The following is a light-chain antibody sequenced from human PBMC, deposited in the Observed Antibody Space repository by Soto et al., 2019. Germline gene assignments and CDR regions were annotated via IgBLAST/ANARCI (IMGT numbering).Light chain of an antibody. Sequence: QSALTQPASVSGSPGQSITISCTGTSSDVGGYNHVSWYQQHPGKVPKLMIYDVSNRPSGVSNRFSGSKSGNTASLTISGLQAEYEADYYCSSYTSSSTVVFGGGTKLTVL. CDR2: DVS. V-gene: IGLV2-14*01. CDR1: SSDVGGYNH. J-gene: IGLJ2*01. CDR3: SSYTSSSTVV.